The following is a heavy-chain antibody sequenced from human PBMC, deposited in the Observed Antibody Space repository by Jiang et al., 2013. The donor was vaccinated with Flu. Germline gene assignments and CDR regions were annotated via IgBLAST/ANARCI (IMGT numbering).Heavy chain of an antibody. J-gene: IGHJ2*01. CDR2: VYYSGTT. D-gene: IGHD6-13*01. V-gene: IGHV4-59*01. CDR1: GGSISPYY. Sequence: LLKPSETLSLTCIVSGGSISPYYWSWIRQPPGKGLEWIGYVYYSGTTNYNPSLKSRVTMSVDTSKNQFSLKLTSVTATDTAVYYCAGAGGLAAAGLWSWYFDLWGRGTLVTVSS. CDR3: AGAGGLAAAGLWSWYFDL.